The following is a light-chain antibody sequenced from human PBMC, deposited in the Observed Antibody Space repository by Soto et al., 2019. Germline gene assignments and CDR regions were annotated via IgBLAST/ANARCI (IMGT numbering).Light chain of an antibody. CDR1: QNLGFY. CDR2: AAS. Sequence: DIQRPQSPYSLSASVADRVTITCRASQNLGFYLNWYQKKPGKAPKLLIHAASSLHSGVPSTFSGSGSGTDFALTISSLQPEDFATYYCHQSAANPWPLAHGTKVDIK. CDR3: HQSAANPWP. V-gene: IGKV1-39*01. J-gene: IGKJ1*01.